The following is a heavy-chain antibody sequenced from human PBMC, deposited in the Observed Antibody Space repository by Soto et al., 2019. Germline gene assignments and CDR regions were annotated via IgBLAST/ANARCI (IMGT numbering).Heavy chain of an antibody. J-gene: IGHJ4*02. Sequence: VGSLRLSCAASGFTFSDYYMSWIRQSPGKGLEWVSYISSSGSTIYYVDSVKGRFTISRDNAKNSLYLQMNSLRAEDTAVYYCARGGYSSSWYYFGYWGQGTLVTVSS. CDR3: ARGGYSSSWYYFGY. D-gene: IGHD6-13*01. CDR2: ISSSGSTI. V-gene: IGHV3-11*01. CDR1: GFTFSDYY.